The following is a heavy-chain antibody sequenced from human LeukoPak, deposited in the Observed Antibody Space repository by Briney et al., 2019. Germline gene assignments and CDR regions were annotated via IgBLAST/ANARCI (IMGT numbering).Heavy chain of an antibody. CDR2: ISGSGGST. Sequence: PGGSLRLSCAASGFTFSSYGMSWVRQAPGKGLEWVSAISGSGGSTYYADSVKGRFTISRDNSKNTLYLQMNSLRAEDTAVYYCAKALYSSSWYYRVLYYYYMDVWGKGTTVTISS. CDR3: AKALYSSSWYYRVLYYYYMDV. CDR1: GFTFSSYG. D-gene: IGHD6-13*01. V-gene: IGHV3-23*01. J-gene: IGHJ6*03.